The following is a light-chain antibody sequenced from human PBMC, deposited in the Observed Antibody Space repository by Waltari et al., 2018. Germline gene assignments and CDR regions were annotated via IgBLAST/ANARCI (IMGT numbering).Light chain of an antibody. V-gene: IGKV3-20*01. CDR1: QALRSAY. CDR2: TSS. CDR3: QQSGGSPRT. J-gene: IGKJ1*01. Sequence: EILLTQSPDTLSLSPGETATLSCRSSQALRSAYLAWYQHQPGQAPRLLFPTSSPRATGIPDRFSGSGSGTDFTLTISRLEPEDFAVYYCQQSGGSPRTFGQGTKV.